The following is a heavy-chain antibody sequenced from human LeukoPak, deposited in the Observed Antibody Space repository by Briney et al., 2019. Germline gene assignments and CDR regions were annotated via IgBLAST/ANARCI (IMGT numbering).Heavy chain of an antibody. CDR2: IGGSGVST. Sequence: GSLRLSSAMSGFTFSNYAMSWVRPAPGKGLEWVSTIGGSGVSTYYADSVKGRFTISRDNSKNTLYLQMNSLRAEDTAVYYCAKGLRYCSSGNCNSPVDYWGQGTLVTVSS. J-gene: IGHJ4*02. CDR1: GFTFSNYA. V-gene: IGHV3-23*01. CDR3: AKGLRYCSSGNCNSPVDY. D-gene: IGHD2-15*01.